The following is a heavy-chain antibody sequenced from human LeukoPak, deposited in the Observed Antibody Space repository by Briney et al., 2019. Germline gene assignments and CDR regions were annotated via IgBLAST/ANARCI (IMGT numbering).Heavy chain of an antibody. V-gene: IGHV4-59*08. D-gene: IGHD7-27*01. CDR2: IYYSGST. J-gene: IGHJ2*01. Sequence: SETLSLTCAVYGGSFSGYYWSWIRQPPGKGLEWIGYIYYSGSTNYNPSLKSRVTISVDTSKNQFSLKLSSVTAADTAVYYCARNWGGNWYFDLWGRGTLVTVSS. CDR3: ARNWGGNWYFDL. CDR1: GGSFSGYY.